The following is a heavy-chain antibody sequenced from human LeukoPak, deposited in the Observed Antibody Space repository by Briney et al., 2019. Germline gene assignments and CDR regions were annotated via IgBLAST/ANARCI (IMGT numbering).Heavy chain of an antibody. J-gene: IGHJ5*02. CDR3: ARVPPPKDGNWFDP. CDR2: INAGNGNT. CDR1: GYTFTSYA. V-gene: IGHV1-3*01. Sequence: ASVKVSCKASGYTFTSYAMHWVRQAPGQRLEWMGWINAGNGNTKYSQKFQGRVTITRDTSASTAYMELSSLRSENTAVYYCARVPPPKDGNWFDPWGQGTLVTVSS. D-gene: IGHD2-15*01.